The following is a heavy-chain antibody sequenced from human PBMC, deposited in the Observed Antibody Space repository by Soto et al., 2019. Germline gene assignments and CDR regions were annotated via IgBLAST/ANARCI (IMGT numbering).Heavy chain of an antibody. J-gene: IGHJ4*02. CDR1: GVSTSNHY. CDR2: IYYRGTT. V-gene: IGHV4-59*11. Sequence: QVQLQESGPGLVKPSETLSLTCSVSGVSTSNHYWTWIRKPPGQGPEWIGCIYYRGTTNYNASFNSRVTISLDTSKNQFSLKLTSVTTADTAGYYCARGGGSPYHDHEFDYWGQGILVTVSS. D-gene: IGHD2-2*01. CDR3: ARGGGSPYHDHEFDY.